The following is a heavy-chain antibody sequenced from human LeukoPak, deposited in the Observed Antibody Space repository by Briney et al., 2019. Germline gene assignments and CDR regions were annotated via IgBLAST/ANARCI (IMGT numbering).Heavy chain of an antibody. V-gene: IGHV3-7*01. CDR3: AGVCSSTSCYLGVRGDY. CDR2: IKQDGSEK. Sequence: GGSLRLSCAASGFTFSSYSMSWVRQAPGKGLEWVANIKQDGSEKYYVDSVKGRFTISRDNAKNSLYLQMNSLRAEDTAVYYCAGVCSSTSCYLGVRGDYWGQGTLVSVSS. J-gene: IGHJ4*02. D-gene: IGHD2-2*01. CDR1: GFTFSSYS.